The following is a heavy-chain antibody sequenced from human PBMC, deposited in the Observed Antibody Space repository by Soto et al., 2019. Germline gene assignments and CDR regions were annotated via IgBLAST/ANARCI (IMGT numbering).Heavy chain of an antibody. D-gene: IGHD3-3*01. Sequence: GGSLRLSCAASGFTFSSYAMSWVRQAPVKGLEWVSAISGSCGSTYYADSVKGRFTISRDNSKNTLYLQMNSLRAEDTAVYYCEKDLSKQPIGVLRFLEWLPGYYGMDVWGQGTTVTVSS. CDR3: EKDLSKQPIGVLRFLEWLPGYYGMDV. V-gene: IGHV3-23*01. CDR1: GFTFSSYA. CDR2: ISGSCGST. J-gene: IGHJ6*02.